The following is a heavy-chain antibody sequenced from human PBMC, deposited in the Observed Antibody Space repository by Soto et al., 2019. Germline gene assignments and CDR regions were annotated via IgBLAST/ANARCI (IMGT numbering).Heavy chain of an antibody. CDR3: AHRRGAAAVAY. CDR2: IYWDDDE. J-gene: IGHJ4*02. CDR1: GFSLSSSGVA. V-gene: IGHV2-5*02. Sequence: QITLKESGPTLVKPTQTRTLTCSFSGFSLSSSGVAVGWIRQPPGKALEWHALIYWDDDERYSPSLQRRLTISKDTSKNQVVLRMTNMDPSDTGTYYCAHRRGAAAVAYWGQGTLVTVSS. D-gene: IGHD6-13*01.